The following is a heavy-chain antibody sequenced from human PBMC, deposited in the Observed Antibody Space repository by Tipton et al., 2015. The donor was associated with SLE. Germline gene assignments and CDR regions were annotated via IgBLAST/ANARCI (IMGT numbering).Heavy chain of an antibody. Sequence: TLSLTCTVSGGPISSYYWSWIRQPPGKGLEWFGYIYYSGSTNYNPSLKSRVTISVDTSKNQFSLKLNSVTAADTAVYYCVRLWDSGYADNWFDPWGQGTLVTVSS. CDR1: GGPISSYY. CDR3: VRLWDSGYADNWFDP. D-gene: IGHD5-12*01. V-gene: IGHV4-59*12. CDR2: IYYSGST. J-gene: IGHJ5*02.